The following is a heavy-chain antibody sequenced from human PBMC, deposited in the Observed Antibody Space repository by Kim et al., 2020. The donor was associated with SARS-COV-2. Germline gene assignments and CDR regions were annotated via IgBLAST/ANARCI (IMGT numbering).Heavy chain of an antibody. CDR2: IIPIFGTA. V-gene: IGHV1-69*13. J-gene: IGHJ6*02. Sequence: SVKVSCKASGGTFSSYAISWVRQAPGQGLEWMGGIIPIFGTANYAQKFQGRVTITADESTSTAYMELSSLRSEDTAVYYCARGEYQLLPVYWYYYGMDVWGQGTTVTVSS. CDR3: ARGEYQLLPVYWYYYGMDV. CDR1: GGTFSSYA. D-gene: IGHD2-2*01.